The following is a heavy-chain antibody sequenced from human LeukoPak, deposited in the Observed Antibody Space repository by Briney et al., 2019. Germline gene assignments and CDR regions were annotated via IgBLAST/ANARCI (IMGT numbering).Heavy chain of an antibody. J-gene: IGHJ4*02. V-gene: IGHV3-23*01. Sequence: PGGSLRLSCAASGFTFSSYGMHWVRQAPGKGLEWVSAISGSGGSTYYADSVKGRFTISRDNSKNTLYLQMNSLRAEDTAVYYCAKEVAAAGIFDYWGQGTLVTVSS. CDR1: GFTFSSYG. CDR3: AKEVAAAGIFDY. D-gene: IGHD6-13*01. CDR2: ISGSGGST.